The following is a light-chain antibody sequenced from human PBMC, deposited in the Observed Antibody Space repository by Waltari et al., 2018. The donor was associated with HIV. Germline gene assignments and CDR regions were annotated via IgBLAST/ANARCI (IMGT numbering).Light chain of an antibody. J-gene: IGLJ3*02. CDR3: GTWDSSLSAGV. Sequence: QSVLTQPPSVSAPPGQKVTISCSGSTSNIGRTSVSCYQQLPGKVPKLLNFENDMRSSGFPDRFSGAKPGTSATLVSTGLQTGDEADYYCGTWDSSLSAGVFGGGTKVTVL. CDR1: TSNIGRTS. V-gene: IGLV1-51*02. CDR2: END.